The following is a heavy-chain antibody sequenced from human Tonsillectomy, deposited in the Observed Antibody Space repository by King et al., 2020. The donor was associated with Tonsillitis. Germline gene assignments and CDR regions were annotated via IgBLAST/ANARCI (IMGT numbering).Heavy chain of an antibody. V-gene: IGHV4-59*01. CDR2: IYYSGST. D-gene: IGHD3-22*01. Sequence: VQLQESGPGLVKPSETLSLTCTVSGGSISSYYWSWIRQPPGKGLEWIGYIYYSGSTNYNPSLKSRVTISVDTSKNQFSLKLSSVTAADTAVYYCATDSYDSSGYRGWFDPWGQGTLVTVSS. CDR1: GGSISSYY. CDR3: ATDSYDSSGYRGWFDP. J-gene: IGHJ5*02.